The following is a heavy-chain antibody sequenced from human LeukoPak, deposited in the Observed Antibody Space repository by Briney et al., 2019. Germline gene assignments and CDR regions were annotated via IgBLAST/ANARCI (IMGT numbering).Heavy chain of an antibody. CDR2: MNPNSGNT. CDR3: ARQKPGLGKADY. V-gene: IGHV1-8*03. J-gene: IGHJ4*02. Sequence: ASVKVSCKASGGTFSSYAISWVRQATGQGLEWMGWMNPNSGNTGYAQKFQGRVTITRNTSISTAYMELSSLRSEDTAVYYCARQKPGLGKADYWGQGTLVTVSS. CDR1: GGTFSSYA. D-gene: IGHD3-16*01.